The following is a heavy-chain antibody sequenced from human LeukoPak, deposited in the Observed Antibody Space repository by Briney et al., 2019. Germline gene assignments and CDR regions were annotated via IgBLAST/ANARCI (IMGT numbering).Heavy chain of an antibody. Sequence: AASVKVSCKASGYTLTNYGISWVRQAPGQGLEWMGWISAYNGNTDYAQNLQGRVTMTTDTLTSTAYMELRSLRSDGTAVYYCARDQSLVAYSSTWFDYWGQGTPVTVSS. CDR2: ISAYNGNT. J-gene: IGHJ4*02. V-gene: IGHV1-18*01. D-gene: IGHD6-13*01. CDR1: GYTLTNYG. CDR3: ARDQSLVAYSSTWFDY.